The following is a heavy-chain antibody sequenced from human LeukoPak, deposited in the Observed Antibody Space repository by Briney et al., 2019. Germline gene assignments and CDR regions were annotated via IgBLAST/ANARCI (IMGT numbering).Heavy chain of an antibody. CDR1: GGSISSSSHH. D-gene: IGHD6-6*01. CDR2: IYYSGNT. CDR3: TREYSSSSDY. V-gene: IGHV4-39*02. Sequence: SETLSLTCTVSGGSISSSSHHWSWVRQPPGQGLEWIGSIYYSGNTYYNPSLKSRVTISVDTSKNQFSLKLTSVTAADTAVYYCTREYSSSSDYWGQGTLVTVSS. J-gene: IGHJ4*02.